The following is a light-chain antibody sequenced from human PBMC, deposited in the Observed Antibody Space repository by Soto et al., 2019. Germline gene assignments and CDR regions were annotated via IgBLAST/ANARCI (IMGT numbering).Light chain of an antibody. Sequence: EIVLTQSPGTVPLSPGDRATLSCRASQSVSISYLAWYQQKLGQAPRLLIYGASSRATGIPARFSGSGSGTEFTLTISSLQSEDFATYYCQQYNSYPWTFGQGTKVDIK. CDR2: GAS. CDR3: QQYNSYPWT. CDR1: QSVSISY. V-gene: IGKV3-15*01. J-gene: IGKJ1*01.